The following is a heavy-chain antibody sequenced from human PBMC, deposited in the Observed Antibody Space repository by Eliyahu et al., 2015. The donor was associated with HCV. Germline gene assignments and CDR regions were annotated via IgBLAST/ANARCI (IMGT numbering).Heavy chain of an antibody. V-gene: IGHV3-30*18. D-gene: IGHD2-2*01. Sequence: QVQLVESGGGVVQPGRSLRLSCAASGFTFSSXGMHWVRQAPGKGLEWVAVISYDGSNKYYADSVKGRFTISRDNSKNTLYLQMNSLRAEDTAVYYCAKPLGYCSSTSCYEPNYGMDVWGQGTTVTVSS. J-gene: IGHJ6*02. CDR1: GFTFSSXG. CDR2: ISYDGSNK. CDR3: AKPLGYCSSTSCYEPNYGMDV.